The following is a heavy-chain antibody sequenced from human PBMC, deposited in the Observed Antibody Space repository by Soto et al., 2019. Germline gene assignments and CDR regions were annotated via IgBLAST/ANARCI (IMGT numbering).Heavy chain of an antibody. CDR1: AVTFSSYN. D-gene: IGHD2-2*01. V-gene: IGHV3-48*01. CDR3: LSDTHQKRNAS. CDR2: ISSRSSTI. J-gene: IGHJ1*01. Sequence: SLRLSCAACAVTFSSYNMNWVHQAPGKGLEWVSYISSRSSTIYYADSVKGRFTISRDNAKNSLYLQMNSLRAEDTDVYYCLSDTHQKRNASRAQGTLVPVS.